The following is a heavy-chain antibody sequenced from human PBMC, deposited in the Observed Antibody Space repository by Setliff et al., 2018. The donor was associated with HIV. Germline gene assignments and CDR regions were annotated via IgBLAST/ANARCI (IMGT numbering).Heavy chain of an antibody. V-gene: IGHV4-4*08. CDR1: GGSISSYY. CDR2: IYTSGST. D-gene: IGHD3-3*01. J-gene: IGHJ4*02. CDR3: ASTYYNFWSGYQGIDY. Sequence: SETLSLTCTVSGGSISSYYWSWIRQPPGKGLEWIGYIYTSGSTNYNPSLKSRVTISVDTSKNQFSLKLSSVTAADTAVYYCASTYYNFWSGYQGIDYWGQGTLVTVYS.